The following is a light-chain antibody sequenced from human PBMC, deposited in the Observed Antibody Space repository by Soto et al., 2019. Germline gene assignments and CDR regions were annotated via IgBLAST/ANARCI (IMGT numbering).Light chain of an antibody. CDR1: SSDVGGYNY. CDR2: EVS. V-gene: IGLV2-14*01. CDR3: TSYTSSSXLDV. Sequence: QSSLTQPASVSGSPGQSITISCTGTSSDVGGYNYVSWYQQHPGKSPKLMIYEVSNRPLGVSNRFSGSKSGNTASLTISGLQAEDEDDYYCTSYTSSSXLDVVGTGTKVXV. J-gene: IGLJ1*01.